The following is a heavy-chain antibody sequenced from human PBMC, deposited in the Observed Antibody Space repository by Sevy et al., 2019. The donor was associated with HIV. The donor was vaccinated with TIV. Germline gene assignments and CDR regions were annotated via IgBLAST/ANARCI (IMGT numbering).Heavy chain of an antibody. J-gene: IGHJ6*02. V-gene: IGHV3-9*01. D-gene: IGHD2-21*01. CDR1: GFKFNDFA. CDR3: AKDIGCGWRQACYYSGMDV. CDR2: ISWNSGNI. Sequence: GGSLRLSCAASGFKFNDFAMHWVRQAPGKGLEWVSGISWNSGNIDYEDSVKGRFTISRDNAKNSLYLQMNSLRTEDTALYYCAKDIGCGWRQACYYSGMDVWGQGTTVTVSS.